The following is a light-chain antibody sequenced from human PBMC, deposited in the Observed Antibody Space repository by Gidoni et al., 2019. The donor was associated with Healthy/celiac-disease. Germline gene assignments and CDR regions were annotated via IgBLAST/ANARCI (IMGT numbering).Light chain of an antibody. Sequence: DIVMTQSPLSLPVTPGEPASISCRSSQSLLHSNGYNYLDWYLQKPGPSPQLLIYLGSNRASGVPDRFSGSGSGTDFTLKISRVEAEDVGVYYCMQALQTPITFXQXTRLEIK. CDR1: QSLLHSNGYNY. J-gene: IGKJ5*01. CDR3: MQALQTPIT. V-gene: IGKV2-28*01. CDR2: LGS.